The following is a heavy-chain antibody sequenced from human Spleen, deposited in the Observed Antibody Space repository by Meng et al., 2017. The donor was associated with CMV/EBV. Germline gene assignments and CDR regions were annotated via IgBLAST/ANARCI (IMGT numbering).Heavy chain of an antibody. J-gene: IGHJ4*02. CDR3: ARAGSANWGYFDY. CDR2: IKQDGSEK. CDR1: GFTFSSYW. Sequence: GGSLRLSCAASGFTFSSYWMSWVRQAPGKGLEWVANIKQDGSEKYYVDSVKGRFTISRDNSKNTLYLQMNSLRTEDTTVYYCARAGSANWGYFDYWGQGTLVTVSS. D-gene: IGHD7-27*01. V-gene: IGHV3-7*01.